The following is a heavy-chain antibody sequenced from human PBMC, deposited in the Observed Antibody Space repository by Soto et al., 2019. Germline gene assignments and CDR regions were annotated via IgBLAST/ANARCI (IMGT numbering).Heavy chain of an antibody. CDR3: ATRITMVRGGYYYYGMDV. Sequence: ASVKVSCKASGGTFSSYTISWVRQAPGQGLEWMGRIIPILGIANYAQKFQGRVTITADKSTSTAYMELSSLRSEDTAVYYCATRITMVRGGYYYYGMDVWGQGTTVTVSS. CDR1: GGTFSSYT. D-gene: IGHD3-10*01. CDR2: IIPILGIA. V-gene: IGHV1-69*02. J-gene: IGHJ6*02.